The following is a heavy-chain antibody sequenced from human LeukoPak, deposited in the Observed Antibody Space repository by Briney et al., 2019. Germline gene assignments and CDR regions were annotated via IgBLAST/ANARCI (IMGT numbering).Heavy chain of an antibody. J-gene: IGHJ5*02. CDR1: GFTFSNYW. V-gene: IGHV3-74*01. Sequence: GGSLRLSYAASGFTFSNYWMHWVRQAPGKGLVWVSRINSDGSTTRYADSVKGRFTISRDNAKNTLYLQMNSLRVEDTAVYYCARQWFGESHNWFDPWGQGTLVTVSS. CDR2: INSDGSTT. D-gene: IGHD3-10*01. CDR3: ARQWFGESHNWFDP.